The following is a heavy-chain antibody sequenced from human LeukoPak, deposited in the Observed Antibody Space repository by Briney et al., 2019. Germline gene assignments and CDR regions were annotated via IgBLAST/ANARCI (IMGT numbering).Heavy chain of an antibody. Sequence: GGSLRLSCAASGFTFGSYAMSWVRQAPRKGLEWVSAISGSGGSTYYADSVKGRFTISRDNSKNTLYLQMNSLRAEDTAVYYCARSELWSPDWSDYWGQGTLVTVSS. J-gene: IGHJ4*02. CDR2: ISGSGGST. CDR3: ARSELWSPDWSDY. V-gene: IGHV3-23*01. CDR1: GFTFGSYA. D-gene: IGHD3-10*01.